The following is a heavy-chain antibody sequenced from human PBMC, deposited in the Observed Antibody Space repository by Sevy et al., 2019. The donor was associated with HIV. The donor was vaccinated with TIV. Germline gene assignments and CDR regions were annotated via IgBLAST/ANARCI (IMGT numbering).Heavy chain of an antibody. J-gene: IGHJ1*01. V-gene: IGHV4-39*01. Sequence: SETLSLTCTVSGGSINNKAYYWAWIRQPPGKGLEWIGSMSYSGNSYYNPSLNSRVTISLDTSKNQFSLRLTFVTAADTAVYYCARRLAAAGGGNEYFQPWGQGTLVTVSS. CDR3: ARRLAAAGGGNEYFQP. D-gene: IGHD6-13*01. CDR1: GGSINNKAYY. CDR2: MSYSGNS.